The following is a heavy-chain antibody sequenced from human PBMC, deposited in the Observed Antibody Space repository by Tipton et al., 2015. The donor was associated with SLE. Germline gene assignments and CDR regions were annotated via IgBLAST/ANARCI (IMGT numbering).Heavy chain of an antibody. Sequence: GSLRLSCAASGFTFSRYSMNWVRQAPGKGLEWVSSISSSSSYIYYADSVKGRFTISRDNAKNSLYLQMNSLRAEDTAVYYCARGEGAGTYYYYYYMDVWGKGTTVTVSS. D-gene: IGHD6-19*01. CDR2: ISSSSSYI. CDR3: ARGEGAGTYYYYYYMDV. V-gene: IGHV3-21*01. CDR1: GFTFSRYS. J-gene: IGHJ6*03.